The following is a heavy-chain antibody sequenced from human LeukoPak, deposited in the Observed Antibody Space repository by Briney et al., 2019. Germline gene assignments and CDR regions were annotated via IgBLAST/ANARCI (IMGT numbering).Heavy chain of an antibody. J-gene: IGHJ4*02. CDR2: ISYDGSNK. CDR3: ARDWAPDY. V-gene: IGHV3-30-3*01. Sequence: GGSLRLSCAASGFTFSSYAMHWVRQAPGKGLEWVAVISYDGSNKYYADSVKGRFTISRDNSKNTLYLQMNSLRAEDTAVYYCARDWAPDYWGRGTLVTVSS. D-gene: IGHD3-16*01. CDR1: GFTFSSYA.